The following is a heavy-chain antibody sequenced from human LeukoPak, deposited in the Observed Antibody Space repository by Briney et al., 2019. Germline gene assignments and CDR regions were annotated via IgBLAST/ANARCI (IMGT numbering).Heavy chain of an antibody. J-gene: IGHJ4*02. CDR3: ARDLRYDSSGWAFDY. Sequence: PSETLSLTCTVSGGSISSYYWSWIRQPPGKGLEWIGYIYYSGSTNYNPSLKSRVTISVDTSKNQLSLKLSSVTAADTAVYYCARDLRYDSSGWAFDYWGRGTLVTVS. D-gene: IGHD3-22*01. CDR2: IYYSGST. V-gene: IGHV4-59*01. CDR1: GGSISSYY.